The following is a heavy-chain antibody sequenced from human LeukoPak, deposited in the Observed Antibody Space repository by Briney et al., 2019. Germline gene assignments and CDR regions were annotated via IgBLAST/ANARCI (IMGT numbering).Heavy chain of an antibody. CDR2: IYTIGGT. Sequence: SETLSLTCTVSGGSISSYYWSWIRQPAGRGLEWIGRIYTIGGTNYNPSLKSRVTISVDKSKNQFSLKLSSVTAADTAVYYCARGATSYYYDSSGYYSGRLFDYWGQGTLVTVSS. D-gene: IGHD3-22*01. J-gene: IGHJ4*02. CDR1: GGSISSYY. CDR3: ARGATSYYYDSSGYYSGRLFDY. V-gene: IGHV4-4*07.